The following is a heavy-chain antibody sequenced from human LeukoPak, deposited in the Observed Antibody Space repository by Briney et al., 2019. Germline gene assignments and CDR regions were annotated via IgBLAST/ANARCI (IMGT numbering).Heavy chain of an antibody. Sequence: KPSETLSLTCSVYGVSFSGYYWSWIRQPPGEGLEWIGEINHSGSTNYNPSLKSQVTISVDTSKNQFSLKLSSVTAADTAVYYCASSSRYCSSTSCKKNFDYWGQGTLVTVSS. CDR1: GVSFSGYY. J-gene: IGHJ4*02. CDR3: ASSSRYCSSTSCKKNFDY. D-gene: IGHD2-2*01. V-gene: IGHV4-34*01. CDR2: INHSGST.